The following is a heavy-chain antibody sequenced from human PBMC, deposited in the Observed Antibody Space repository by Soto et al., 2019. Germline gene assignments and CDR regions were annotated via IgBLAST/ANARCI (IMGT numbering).Heavy chain of an antibody. J-gene: IGHJ6*02. V-gene: IGHV1-18*01. CDR1: GYTFTSYG. CDR3: ARVHPTQSLYYYGMDV. Sequence: QVQLVQSGAEVKKPGASVKVSCKASGYTFTSYGISWVRQAPGQGLEWMGWISAYNGNTNYAQKLQGRVTMTTDTSPSTADMELRSLRSDDTAVYYCARVHPTQSLYYYGMDVWGQGTTVTVSS. CDR2: ISAYNGNT.